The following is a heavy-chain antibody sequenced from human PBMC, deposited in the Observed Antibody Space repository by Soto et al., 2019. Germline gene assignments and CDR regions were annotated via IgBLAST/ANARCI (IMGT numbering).Heavy chain of an antibody. V-gene: IGHV3-74*01. CDR1: GFTFSSYW. CDR3: ARGLYGVSSATTGH. Sequence: EVQLMESGGGLVQPGGSLRLSCAASGFTFSSYWMHWVRQAPGKGLVWVSRVNSDGSSTSYADSVKGRFTISRDNAKSTLYLQMDSLGAEDTAVYYCARGLYGVSSATTGHWGQGTLVTVSS. J-gene: IGHJ4*02. CDR2: VNSDGSST. D-gene: IGHD2-8*01.